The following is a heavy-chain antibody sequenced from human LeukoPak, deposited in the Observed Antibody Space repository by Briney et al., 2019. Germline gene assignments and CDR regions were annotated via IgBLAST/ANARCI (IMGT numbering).Heavy chain of an antibody. CDR2: ISGSGGST. J-gene: IGHJ4*02. CDR3: ARAGLYYYDSSGYYY. Sequence: PGGSLRLSCAASGFTFSSYAMSWVRQAPGKGLEWVSAISGSGGSTYYADSVKGRFTISRDNSKNTLYLQMNSLRAEDTAVYYCARAGLYYYDSSGYYYWGQGTLVTVSS. V-gene: IGHV3-23*01. CDR1: GFTFSSYA. D-gene: IGHD3-22*01.